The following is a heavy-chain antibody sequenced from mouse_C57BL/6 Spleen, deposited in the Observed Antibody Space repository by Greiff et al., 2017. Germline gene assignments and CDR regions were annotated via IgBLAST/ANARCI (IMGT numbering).Heavy chain of an antibody. D-gene: IGHD6-1*01. Sequence: EVHLVESGGGLVQPGGSLKLSCAASGFTFSDYYMYWVRQTPEKRLEWVAYISNGGGSTYYPDTVKGRFTISRDNAKNTLYLQMSRLKSEDTAMYYCARKSTRSLYAMDYWGQGTSVTVSS. CDR3: ARKSTRSLYAMDY. V-gene: IGHV5-12*01. CDR2: ISNGGGST. CDR1: GFTFSDYY. J-gene: IGHJ4*01.